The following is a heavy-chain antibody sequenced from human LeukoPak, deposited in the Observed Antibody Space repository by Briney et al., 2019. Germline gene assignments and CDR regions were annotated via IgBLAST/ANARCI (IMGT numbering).Heavy chain of an antibody. V-gene: IGHV3-7*01. CDR2: IKQDGGEK. Sequence: PGGSLRLSCAVSGFTFSIYWMNWVRQAPGKGLEWVASIKQDGGEKSYVDSVKGRFTISRDNAKNSLYLQMSSLRAEDTAVYYCARDGTAAGLYFDLWGQGTLVTVSS. D-gene: IGHD6-13*01. CDR3: ARDGTAAGLYFDL. J-gene: IGHJ4*01. CDR1: GFTFSIYW.